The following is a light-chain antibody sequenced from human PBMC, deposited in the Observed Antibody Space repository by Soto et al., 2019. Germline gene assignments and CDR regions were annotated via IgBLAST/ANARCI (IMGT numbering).Light chain of an antibody. CDR1: SSDVGSYNF. J-gene: IGLJ1*01. CDR2: EGI. V-gene: IGLV2-23*01. Sequence: QSVLTQPASVSGSPGQSITISCTGTSSDVGSYNFVSWYQQHPGKAPELMIYEGIKRPSGVSTRFSGSKSGNTASLTITGLQAQDEAAYYRFSYASSGTYVSGTGTKVTVL. CDR3: FSYASSGTYV.